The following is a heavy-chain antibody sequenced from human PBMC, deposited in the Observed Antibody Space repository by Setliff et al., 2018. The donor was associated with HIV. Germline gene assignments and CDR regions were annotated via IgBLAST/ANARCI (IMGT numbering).Heavy chain of an antibody. Sequence: SETLSLTCTVSGGSISPYYWSWIRQLPGKGLEWIAWISDSGTTNYNPSLKSRVTLSVDTSKNQFSLSLTSVTGADTAVYYCARGGASSKYLDPWGQGTLVTV. J-gene: IGHJ5*02. D-gene: IGHD2-15*01. V-gene: IGHV4-59*01. CDR3: ARGGASSKYLDP. CDR1: GGSISPYY. CDR2: ISDSGTT.